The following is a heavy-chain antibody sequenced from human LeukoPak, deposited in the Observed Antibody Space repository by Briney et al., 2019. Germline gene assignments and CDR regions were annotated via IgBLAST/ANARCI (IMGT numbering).Heavy chain of an antibody. CDR3: ARGQARLSWFDP. J-gene: IGHJ5*02. D-gene: IGHD6-19*01. V-gene: IGHV4-38-2*02. Sequence: SETLSLTCSVSGYSISSGYYWGWIRQPPGKGLEWIGTISHSGSTYYSPSLKSRVTISLDTSKNQFFLRLSSVTAADTAVYYCARGQARLSWFDPWGQGTLVTVSS. CDR2: ISHSGST. CDR1: GYSISSGYY.